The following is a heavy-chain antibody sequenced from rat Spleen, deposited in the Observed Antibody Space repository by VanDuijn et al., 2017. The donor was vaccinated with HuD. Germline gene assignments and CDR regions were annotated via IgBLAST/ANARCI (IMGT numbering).Heavy chain of an antibody. CDR2: ISSGGGDT. CDR1: GFTFSNYH. Sequence: EVQLVESGGGLVQPGRSMKLSCAASGFTFSNYHMAWVRQTPTKGLEWVASISSGGGDTYYRDSVKGRFTISRDLAKSTLSLQMDSLRSEDTATYYCARRHYGYTDYFDYWGQGVMVTVSS. J-gene: IGHJ2*01. D-gene: IGHD1-9*01. CDR3: ARRHYGYTDYFDY. V-gene: IGHV5-25*01.